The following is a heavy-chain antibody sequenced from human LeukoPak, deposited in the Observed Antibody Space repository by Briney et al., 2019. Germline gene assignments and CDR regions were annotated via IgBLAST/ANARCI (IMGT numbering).Heavy chain of an antibody. CDR2: INHSGST. J-gene: IGHJ4*02. D-gene: IGHD1-26*01. Sequence: KPSETLSLTCAVYGGSFSGYYWSWIRQPPGKGLEGIGEINHSGSTNYNPSLKSRVTISVDTSKNQFSLKLRSVTAADTAVYYCARGIVGATYFDYWGQGTLVTVSS. V-gene: IGHV4-34*01. CDR1: GGSFSGYY. CDR3: ARGIVGATYFDY.